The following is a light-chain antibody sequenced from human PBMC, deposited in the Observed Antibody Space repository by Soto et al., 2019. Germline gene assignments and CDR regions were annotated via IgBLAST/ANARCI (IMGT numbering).Light chain of an antibody. V-gene: IGKV1-5*01. CDR2: DAS. J-gene: IGKJ2*01. CDR3: QQYNYFYT. CDR1: QSISSS. Sequence: DIQMTQSPSTLSASVGDRVSITCRASQSISSSLAWYQQKLGKAPKLLMFDASRLASGVPSRFSGSGSGAEVTLTISSLQPDDFATYYCQQYNYFYTFGQGTKLEIK.